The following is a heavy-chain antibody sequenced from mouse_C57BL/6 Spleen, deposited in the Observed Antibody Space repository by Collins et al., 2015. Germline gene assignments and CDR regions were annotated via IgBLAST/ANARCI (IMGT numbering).Heavy chain of an antibody. CDR2: IYPRDDST. V-gene: IGHV1-78*01. Sequence: QVQLQQSDAELVKPGASVKISCKVSGYTFTDHTIHWMKQRPEQGLEWIGYIYPRDDSTKYNENFKGEVTLTADRSSSTAYMQLNSLTSEDSAVYFCARRYYGNSYDVWGTGTTVTVSS. D-gene: IGHD1-1*01. CDR3: ARRYYGNSYDV. J-gene: IGHJ1*03. CDR1: GYTFTDHT.